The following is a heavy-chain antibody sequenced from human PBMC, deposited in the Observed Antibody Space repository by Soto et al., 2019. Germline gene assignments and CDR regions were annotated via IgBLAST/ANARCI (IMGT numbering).Heavy chain of an antibody. CDR3: ARVQRYSSSPQTYYYGMDV. Sequence: ASVKVSCKASGYTFTGYYMHWVRQAPGQGLEWMGWINPNSGGTNYAQKFQGRVTMTRDTSISTAYMELSRLRSDDTAVYYCARVQRYSSSPQTYYYGMDVWGQGTTVTVSS. CDR2: INPNSGGT. CDR1: GYTFTGYY. V-gene: IGHV1-2*02. D-gene: IGHD6-6*01. J-gene: IGHJ6*02.